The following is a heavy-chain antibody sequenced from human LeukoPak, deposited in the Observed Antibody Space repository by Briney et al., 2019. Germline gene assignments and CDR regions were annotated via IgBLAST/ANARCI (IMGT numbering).Heavy chain of an antibody. D-gene: IGHD2-21*01. Sequence: GGSLRLSCAASGFIFSNYAMSWVRQTPGKGLEWVSAISDNGDKTYYTESVKGRFSISRDNSKKTLCLQVNSLRAEDTAEYYCAKETVAVGGFVTIDYWGQGTLVTVSS. CDR2: ISDNGDKT. V-gene: IGHV3-23*01. CDR3: AKETVAVGGFVTIDY. CDR1: GFIFSNYA. J-gene: IGHJ4*02.